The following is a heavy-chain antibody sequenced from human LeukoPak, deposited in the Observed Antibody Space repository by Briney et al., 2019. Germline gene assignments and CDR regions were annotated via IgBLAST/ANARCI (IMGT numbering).Heavy chain of an antibody. J-gene: IGHJ5*02. Sequence: PSETLSLTCTVSGGSISSSSYYWGWIRQPPGKGLEWIGSIYYSGSTYYNPSLKSRVTISVDTSKNQFSLKLSSVTAADTAVYYCAATWIQLWLLHWFDPWGQGTLVTVSS. CDR2: IYYSGST. CDR3: AATWIQLWLLHWFDP. V-gene: IGHV4-39*07. CDR1: GGSISSSSYY. D-gene: IGHD5-18*01.